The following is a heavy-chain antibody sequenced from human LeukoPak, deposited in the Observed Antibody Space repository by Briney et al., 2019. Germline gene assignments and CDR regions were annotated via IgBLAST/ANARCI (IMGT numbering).Heavy chain of an antibody. CDR1: GFTFSSNA. J-gene: IGHJ4*02. CDR3: AKDDVLLWFGESQPVFYFDY. D-gene: IGHD3-10*01. Sequence: PGGSLRLSCAASGFTFSSNAMSWVRQAPGKGLEWVSAISGSGGSTYYADSVKGRFTISRDNSKSTLYLQMNSLRAEDTAVYYCAKDDVLLWFGESQPVFYFDYWGQGTLVTVSS. V-gene: IGHV3-23*01. CDR2: ISGSGGST.